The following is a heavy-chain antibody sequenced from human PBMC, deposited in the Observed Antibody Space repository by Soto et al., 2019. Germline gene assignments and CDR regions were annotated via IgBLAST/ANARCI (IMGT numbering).Heavy chain of an antibody. CDR2: IFSNDEK. J-gene: IGHJ1*01. Sequence: QVTLKESGPVLVKPTETLTLTCTVSGFSLSNARMGVSWIRQPPGKALEWLAHIFSNDEKSYSTSLKSRLTISKDTSKSQVVLTMTNMDPVDTATYYCARALGYCSGGSCYSVYFQHWGQGTLVTVSS. CDR1: GFSLSNARMG. V-gene: IGHV2-26*01. CDR3: ARALGYCSGGSCYSVYFQH. D-gene: IGHD2-15*01.